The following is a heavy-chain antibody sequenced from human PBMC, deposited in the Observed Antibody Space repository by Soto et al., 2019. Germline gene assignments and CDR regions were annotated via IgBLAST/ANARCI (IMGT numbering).Heavy chain of an antibody. J-gene: IGHJ6*02. CDR2: ISAYNGNT. Sequence: GASVKVSCKASGYTFTSYGISWVRQAPGQGLEWMGWISAYNGNTNYAQKLQGRVTMTTDTSTSTAYMELSSLRSEDTAVYYCASHRDTMIVGNYYGMDVWGQGTTVTVSS. D-gene: IGHD3-22*01. V-gene: IGHV1-18*01. CDR1: GYTFTSYG. CDR3: ASHRDTMIVGNYYGMDV.